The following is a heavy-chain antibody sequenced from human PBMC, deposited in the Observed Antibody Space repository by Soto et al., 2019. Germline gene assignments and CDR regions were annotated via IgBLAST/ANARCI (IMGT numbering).Heavy chain of an antibody. Sequence: GASVKVSFKASRGTFSSYAISWVRQSPGQGLEWMGGIIPIFGTANYAQKFQGRVTITADESTSTAYMELSSLRFEDTAVYYCAREVSCSGGSCYGYYYFDYWGQGTLVTVYS. D-gene: IGHD2-15*01. CDR1: RGTFSSYA. V-gene: IGHV1-69*13. J-gene: IGHJ4*02. CDR2: IIPIFGTA. CDR3: AREVSCSGGSCYGYYYFDY.